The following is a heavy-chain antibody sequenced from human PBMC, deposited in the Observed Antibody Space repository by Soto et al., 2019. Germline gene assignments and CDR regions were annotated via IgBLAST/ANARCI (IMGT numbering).Heavy chain of an antibody. D-gene: IGHD4-17*01. CDR3: ARGPSYSDSYFDH. V-gene: IGHV3-30*03. Sequence: PGGSLRLSCAASEFTFSNYAMHWVRQAPGKGLQWLAVISYDGNNKYYVDSVEGRFTISRDNSKNTVYLQMNSLRLEDTAVYYCARGPSYSDSYFDHWGQGTLVTVSS. J-gene: IGHJ4*02. CDR2: ISYDGNNK. CDR1: EFTFSNYA.